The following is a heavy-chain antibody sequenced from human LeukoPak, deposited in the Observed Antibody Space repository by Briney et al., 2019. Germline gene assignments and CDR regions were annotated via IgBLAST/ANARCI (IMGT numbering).Heavy chain of an antibody. D-gene: IGHD1-26*01. J-gene: IGHJ4*02. CDR2: LSYDGSSK. CDR3: ARSRASTRNYFDY. Sequence: GRSLRLSCAASGFTFSNYAIHWVRQAPGKGLEWVADLSYDGSSKYFADSVKGRFTISRDTSKNTVYLQMNSLRPEDTAVYYCARSRASTRNYFDYWGQGTLVTVS. CDR1: GFTFSNYA. V-gene: IGHV3-30*01.